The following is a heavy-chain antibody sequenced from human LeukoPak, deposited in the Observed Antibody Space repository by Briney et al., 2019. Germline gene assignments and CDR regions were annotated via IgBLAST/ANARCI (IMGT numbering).Heavy chain of an antibody. Sequence: SETLSLTCTVSGYSISSGYYWGWIRQPPGKGLEWIGSIYHSGCTYYNPSLKSRVTISVDTSKNQFSLKLSSVTAADTAVYYCARDDTAMISFDYWGQGTLVTVSS. CDR1: GYSISSGYY. V-gene: IGHV4-38-2*02. CDR2: IYHSGCT. CDR3: ARDDTAMISFDY. D-gene: IGHD5-18*01. J-gene: IGHJ4*02.